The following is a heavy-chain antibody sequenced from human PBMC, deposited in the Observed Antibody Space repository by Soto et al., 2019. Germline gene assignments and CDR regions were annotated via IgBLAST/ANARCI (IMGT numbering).Heavy chain of an antibody. V-gene: IGHV1-69*13. CDR3: ARESLVVAATIYYYGMDV. J-gene: IGHJ6*02. Sequence: GASVKVSCKASGGTFSSYAISWVRQAPGQGLEWMGGIIPIFGTANYAQKFQGRVTITADESTSTAYMELSSLRSEDTAVYYCARESLVVAATIYYYGMDVWGQGTTVTVSS. CDR1: GGTFSSYA. D-gene: IGHD2-15*01. CDR2: IIPIFGTA.